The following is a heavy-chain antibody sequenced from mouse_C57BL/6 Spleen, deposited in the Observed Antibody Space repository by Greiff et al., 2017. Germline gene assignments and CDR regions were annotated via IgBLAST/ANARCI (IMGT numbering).Heavy chain of an antibody. D-gene: IGHD2-5*01. CDR2: ISSGSSTI. J-gene: IGHJ3*01. CDR1: GFTFSDYG. CDR3: ALFYYSNL. V-gene: IGHV5-17*01. Sequence: DVKLVESGGGLVKPGGSLKLSCAASGFTFSDYGMHWVRQAPEKGLEWVAYISSGSSTIYYADTVKGRFTISRDNAKNTLFLQMTSLRSEDTAMYYCALFYYSNLWGQGTLVTVSA.